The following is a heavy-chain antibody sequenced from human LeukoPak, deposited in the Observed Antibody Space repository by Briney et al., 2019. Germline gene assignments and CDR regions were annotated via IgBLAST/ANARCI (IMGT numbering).Heavy chain of an antibody. CDR2: ISWDGGST. D-gene: IGHD5-12*01. J-gene: IGHJ6*02. CDR3: AKEHIVATKQGPYYYYYGMDV. Sequence: PGGSLRLSCAASGVTLRNYGLSWVRHTPGKGLEWVSLISWDGGSTYYADSVKGRFTISRDNSKNSLYLQMNSLRAEDTALYYCAKEHIVATKQGPYYYYYGMDVWGQGTTVTVSS. V-gene: IGHV3-43D*03. CDR1: GVTLRNYG.